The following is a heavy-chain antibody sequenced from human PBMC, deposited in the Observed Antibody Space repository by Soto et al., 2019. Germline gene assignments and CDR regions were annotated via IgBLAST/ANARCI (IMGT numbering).Heavy chain of an antibody. CDR2: IYYSGST. Sequence: SETLSLTCTVSGGSISSYYWSWIRQPPGKGLEWIGYIYYSGSTNYNPSLKSRVTISVDTSKNQFSLKLSSVTAADTAVYYCAGDSGYDLDAFDIWGQGTMVTVSS. CDR1: GGSISSYY. D-gene: IGHD5-12*01. V-gene: IGHV4-59*01. CDR3: AGDSGYDLDAFDI. J-gene: IGHJ3*02.